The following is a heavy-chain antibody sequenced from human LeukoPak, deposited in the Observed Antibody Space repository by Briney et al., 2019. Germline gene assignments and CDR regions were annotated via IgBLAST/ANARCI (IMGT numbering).Heavy chain of an antibody. Sequence: SETLSLTCTVSGGSISSYYWSWIRQPPGKGLEWIGYIYNSGSTNYNPSLKSRVTISVDTSKNQFSLKLSSVTAADTAVYYCARGSGSYRKKYYYYGMDVWGKGTTVTVSS. V-gene: IGHV4-59*12. CDR2: IYNSGST. D-gene: IGHD3-10*01. CDR3: ARGSGSYRKKYYYYGMDV. CDR1: GGSISSYY. J-gene: IGHJ6*04.